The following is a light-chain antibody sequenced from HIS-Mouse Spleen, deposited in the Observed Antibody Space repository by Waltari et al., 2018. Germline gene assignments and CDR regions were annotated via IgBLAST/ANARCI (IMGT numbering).Light chain of an antibody. CDR1: QSVSSSY. CDR3: QQYGSSPPLT. CDR2: GAS. J-gene: IGKJ4*01. Sequence: EIVLTQSPGTLSLSPGERATLSCRASQSVSSSYLAWYQQKPGQAPRLLIYGASSRAGGILDWFSGGGSGTDFTLTISRLEPEDFAVYYCQQYGSSPPLTFGGGTKVEIK. V-gene: IGKV3-20*01.